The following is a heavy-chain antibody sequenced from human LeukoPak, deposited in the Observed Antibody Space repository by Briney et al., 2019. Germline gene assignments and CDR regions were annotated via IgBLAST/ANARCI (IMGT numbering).Heavy chain of an antibody. Sequence: GSLRLSCAASGFTFSSYAMSWIRQPPGKGLEWIGSIYYSGSTYYNPSLKSRVTISVDTSKNQFSLKLSSVTAADTAVYYCATNLRGWGQGTLVTVSS. CDR2: IYYSGST. CDR1: GFTFSSYA. D-gene: IGHD3-10*01. CDR3: ATNLRG. V-gene: IGHV4-38-2*01. J-gene: IGHJ4*02.